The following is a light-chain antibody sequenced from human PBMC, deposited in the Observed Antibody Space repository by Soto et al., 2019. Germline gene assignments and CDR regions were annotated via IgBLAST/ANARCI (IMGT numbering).Light chain of an antibody. CDR3: SSYTTIKTVV. CDR1: GSNVGTNH. Sequence: QSVLTQPPSASGTPGQRVTISCSGSGSNVGTNHVYWYQSLPGTAPKLLVYNTNQRASGVPDRFSGFKSANTAYLTISGVQPEDEADYHCSSYTTIKTVVFGGGTKVTVL. V-gene: IGLV1-44*01. CDR2: NTN. J-gene: IGLJ2*01.